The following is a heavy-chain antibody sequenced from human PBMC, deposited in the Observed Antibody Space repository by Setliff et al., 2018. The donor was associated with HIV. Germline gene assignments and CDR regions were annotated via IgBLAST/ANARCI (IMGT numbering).Heavy chain of an antibody. J-gene: IGHJ4*02. CDR3: VRAAAGLDI. V-gene: IGHV3-72*01. Sequence: GGSLRLSSAVSGFTLSDYYMDWVRQAPGKGLEWVGRTRNKANGYITEYGASVQGRFTISRDNSKDSLSLQMNNLKAEDTAVYYCVRAAAGLDIWSQGIRVTVSS. CDR1: GFTLSDYY. CDR2: TRNKANGYIT.